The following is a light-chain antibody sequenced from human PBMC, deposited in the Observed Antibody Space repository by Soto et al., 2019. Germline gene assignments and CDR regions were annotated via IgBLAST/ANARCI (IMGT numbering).Light chain of an antibody. V-gene: IGKV1-39*01. J-gene: IGKJ3*01. CDR1: DNIARY. CDR2: AAS. CDR3: QWYYIAPCT. Sequence: DVQMTQSPSSLSAFVGDRVTITCRASDNIARYLTWHQQKPGQAPRVLITAASTLQSGVPSRFSGSGSGTDFTLTINDLQPEDFATYYCQWYYIAPCTFGHGTKVAMK.